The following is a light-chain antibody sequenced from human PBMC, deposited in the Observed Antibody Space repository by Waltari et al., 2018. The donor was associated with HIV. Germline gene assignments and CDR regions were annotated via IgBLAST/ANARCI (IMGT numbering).Light chain of an antibody. CDR3: SSYAGSNNRMDVV. Sequence: QSALTQPPSASGSPGQSVTISCTGTSSDVGGYNYVSWYQQHPGKAPKLMIYEVSKRPSGVPDRFSGSKSGNPSSLTVSGLQAEDEADYDCSSYAGSNNRMDVVFGGGTKLTVL. CDR2: EVS. J-gene: IGLJ2*01. CDR1: SSDVGGYNY. V-gene: IGLV2-8*01.